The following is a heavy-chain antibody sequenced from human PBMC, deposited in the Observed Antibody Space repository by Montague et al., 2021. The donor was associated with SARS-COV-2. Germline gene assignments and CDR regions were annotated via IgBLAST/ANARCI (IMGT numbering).Heavy chain of an antibody. Sequence: SVKVSCKASGYRFTSFGLAWVRQALGQGPEWMGWISTYNGLTRYAQKFQGKVTMTRDTSTTTGYMELKFLIPDDTAMYYCVRAAGHDFWSDYYLNWFDPWGQGTLVTVS. CDR3: VRAAGHDFWSDYYLNWFDP. CDR1: GYRFTSFG. D-gene: IGHD3-3*01. CDR2: ISTYNGLT. J-gene: IGHJ5*02. V-gene: IGHV1-18*01.